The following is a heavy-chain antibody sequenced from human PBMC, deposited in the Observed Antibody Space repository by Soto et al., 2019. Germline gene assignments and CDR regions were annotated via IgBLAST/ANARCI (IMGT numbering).Heavy chain of an antibody. Sequence: EVQLAESGGGMVQPGGSLRLSCVASGFTFSSYDMHWVRQAPGKGLEYVSSISSNGGTTYYGNSVKGRFTISRDNSKNTLYPQMASLRAEDMAVYYCVSRVPGTYDYWGQGPRAPAPS. CDR2: ISSNGGTT. V-gene: IGHV3-64*01. CDR3: VSRVPGTYDY. D-gene: IGHD3-10*01. CDR1: GFTFSSYD. J-gene: IGHJ4*02.